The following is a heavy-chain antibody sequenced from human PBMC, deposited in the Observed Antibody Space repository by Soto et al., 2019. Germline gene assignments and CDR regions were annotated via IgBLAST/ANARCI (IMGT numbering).Heavy chain of an antibody. CDR2: IYYSGST. CDR3: PTSNCFDP. Sequence: SETLSLTCTVSGGSISSRGYYWGWIRQPPGKGLEWIGTIYYSGSTYYNPSLKSRVTISVDTSKNQFSLKLSSVTAADTAVYYCPTSNCFDPWGQGTLVTVSS. D-gene: IGHD2-2*01. J-gene: IGHJ5*02. V-gene: IGHV4-39*01. CDR1: GGSISSRGYY.